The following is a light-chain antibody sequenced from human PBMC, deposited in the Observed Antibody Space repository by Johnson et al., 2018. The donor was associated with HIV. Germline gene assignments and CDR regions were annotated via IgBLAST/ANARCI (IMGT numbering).Light chain of an antibody. V-gene: IGLV1-51*02. CDR2: ESN. CDR3: GTWDTSLSALA. J-gene: IGLJ1*01. CDR1: SFNIGINF. Sequence: TQPPSVSAAPGQKVTISCSGSSFNIGINFVSWYQQVPGTAPKLLICESNKRPSGIPNRFSGSKSGTSATLGITGLQTGDEADYYCGTWDTSLSALAFGAGTKVTVL.